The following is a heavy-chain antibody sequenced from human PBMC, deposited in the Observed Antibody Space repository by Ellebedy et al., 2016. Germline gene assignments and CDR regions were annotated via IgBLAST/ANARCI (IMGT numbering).Heavy chain of an antibody. V-gene: IGHV3-20*04. Sequence: GESLKISXAASGFTFDDYGMSWVRQAPGKGLEWVSGINWNGGSTYYADSVKGRFTISRDNSKNTLYLQMNSLRAEDTAVYYCARVGGYSHGGFDYWGQGTLVTVSS. J-gene: IGHJ4*02. CDR2: INWNGGST. CDR1: GFTFDDYG. CDR3: ARVGGYSHGGFDY. D-gene: IGHD5-18*01.